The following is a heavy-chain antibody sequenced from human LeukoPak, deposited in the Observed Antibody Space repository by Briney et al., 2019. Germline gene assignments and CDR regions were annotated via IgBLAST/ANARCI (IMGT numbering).Heavy chain of an antibody. CDR2: FSCDGSNK. D-gene: IGHD5-24*01. Sequence: GGSRRLSCAASGFCFSSYGMHWVRQAPGKGLEWVAVFSCDGSNKYYGDSVKGRFTISRDNSKNTLYLQMNSLRAEDTAVYYCAKDRGSGYNSRYFDYWGQGTLVTASS. CDR1: GFCFSSYG. V-gene: IGHV3-30*18. CDR3: AKDRGSGYNSRYFDY. J-gene: IGHJ4*02.